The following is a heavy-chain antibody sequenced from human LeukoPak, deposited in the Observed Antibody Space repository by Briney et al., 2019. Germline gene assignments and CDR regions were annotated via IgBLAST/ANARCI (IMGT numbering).Heavy chain of an antibody. CDR3: ARDPVGAGFDY. Sequence: GGSLTLPCPPSGFTSRTYSTNWARQPQGKGLGWVSYISSSSSTIYYADSVKGRFTISRENAKNSLYLQMNSLRDEDTAVYYCARDPVGAGFDYWGQGTLVTVSS. CDR2: ISSSSSTI. J-gene: IGHJ4*02. CDR1: GFTSRTYS. V-gene: IGHV3-48*02. D-gene: IGHD1-26*01.